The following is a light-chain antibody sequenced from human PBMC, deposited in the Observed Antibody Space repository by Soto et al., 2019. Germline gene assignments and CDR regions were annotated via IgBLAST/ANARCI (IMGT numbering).Light chain of an antibody. V-gene: IGKV1-39*01. Sequence: DMQTTHRTCSLYASGVDIGGIPCLKSQSISSYLNWYQQKPGKAPKLLIYAASSLQSGVPSRFSGSGSGTDFTLTISCLQPEDFATYDCQKSYRTPPWTVGGGTKVDI. CDR2: AAS. J-gene: IGKJ4*02. CDR3: QKSYRTPPWT. CDR1: QSISSY.